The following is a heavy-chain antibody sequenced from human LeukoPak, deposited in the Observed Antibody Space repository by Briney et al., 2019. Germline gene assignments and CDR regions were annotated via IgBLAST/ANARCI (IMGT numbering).Heavy chain of an antibody. CDR2: INPSGGST. J-gene: IGHJ4*02. V-gene: IGHV1-46*01. CDR1: GYTFTSYY. D-gene: IGHD3-10*01. Sequence: GASVKVSCKASGYTFTSYYMHWVRQAPGQGLEWMGIINPSGGSTSYAQKFQGRVTMTRDMSTSTVYMELSSLRSEDTAVYYCARAVPSYGSGSYLFDYWGQGTLVTVSS. CDR3: ARAVPSYGSGSYLFDY.